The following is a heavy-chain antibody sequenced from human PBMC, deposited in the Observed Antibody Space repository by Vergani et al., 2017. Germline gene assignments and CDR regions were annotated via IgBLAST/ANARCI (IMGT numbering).Heavy chain of an antibody. V-gene: IGHV4-34*01. CDR3: ARGYYYGSGTYVDP. D-gene: IGHD3-10*01. J-gene: IGHJ5*02. Sequence: QVQLQQWGAGLLKPSETLSLTCAVYGGSFSGYYWSWIRQPPRKGLEWIGEINHSGSTNYNPSLKSRVTISVDTSKNQFSLKLSSVTAADTAVYYCARGYYYGSGTYVDPWGQGTLVTVPS. CDR2: INHSGST. CDR1: GGSFSGYY.